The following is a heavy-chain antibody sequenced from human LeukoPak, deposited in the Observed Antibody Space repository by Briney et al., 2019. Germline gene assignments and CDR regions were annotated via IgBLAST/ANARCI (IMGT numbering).Heavy chain of an antibody. Sequence: GGSLRLSCAASGFTFSSYSMNWVRQAPGKGLEWVSSITSSSSYMSYADSVKGRFTISRDNAKNSLYLQMNSPRAEDTAVYYCAKRYSSAWYFFDYWGQGTLVTVSS. CDR2: ITSSSSYM. CDR1: GFTFSSYS. D-gene: IGHD6-19*01. V-gene: IGHV3-21*04. CDR3: AKRYSSAWYFFDY. J-gene: IGHJ4*02.